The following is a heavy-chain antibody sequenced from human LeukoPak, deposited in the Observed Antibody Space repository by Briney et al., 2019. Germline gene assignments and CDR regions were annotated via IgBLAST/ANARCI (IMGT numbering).Heavy chain of an antibody. J-gene: IGHJ6*02. CDR2: IYTSGGT. CDR3: ARAIRRFLESNYYYYGMDV. V-gene: IGHV4-4*07. D-gene: IGHD3-3*01. Sequence: PSETLSLTCTVSGDSISSCYWSWIRQPAGKGLEWIGRIYTSGGTNYNPSLKSRVTMSVDTSKNQFSLKLSSVTAADTAVYYCARAIRRFLESNYYYYGMDVWGQGTTVTVSS. CDR1: GDSISSCY.